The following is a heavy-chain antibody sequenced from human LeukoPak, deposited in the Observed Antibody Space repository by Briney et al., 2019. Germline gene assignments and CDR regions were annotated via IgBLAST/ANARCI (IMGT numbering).Heavy chain of an antibody. J-gene: IGHJ5*02. D-gene: IGHD3-10*01. CDR2: INPNSGGT. V-gene: IGHV1-2*06. CDR1: GYTFTGYY. Sequence: ASVKVSCKASGYTFTGYYMHWVRQAPGQGLEWMGRINPNSGGTNYAQKFQGRVTMTRDTSISTAYMELSRLRSDDTAGYYCARGPITMVRGVIFNWFDPWGQGTLVTVSS. CDR3: ARGPITMVRGVIFNWFDP.